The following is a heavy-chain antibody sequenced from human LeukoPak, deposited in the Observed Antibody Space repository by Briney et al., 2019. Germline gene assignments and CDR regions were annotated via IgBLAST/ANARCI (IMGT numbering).Heavy chain of an antibody. D-gene: IGHD3-16*01. J-gene: IGHJ4*02. Sequence: GASVKVSCKASGYTFTGYYMHWVRQAPGQGLEWMGWINPNSGGTNYAQKFQGWVTVTRDTSISTAYMELSRLRSDDTAVYYCARERSVSFDYWGQGTLVTVSS. CDR3: ARERSVSFDY. CDR2: INPNSGGT. CDR1: GYTFTGYY. V-gene: IGHV1-2*04.